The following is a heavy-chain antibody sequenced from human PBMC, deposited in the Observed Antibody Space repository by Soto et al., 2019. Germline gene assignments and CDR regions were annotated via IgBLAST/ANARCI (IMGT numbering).Heavy chain of an antibody. CDR1: GGSISSXGYX. J-gene: IGHJ4*02. V-gene: IGHV4-31*03. Sequence: QVQLQESGPGLVKPSQTLSLTCTVSGGSISSXGYXWSXXXQXXGXGLEWIGYIYYSGSTYYNPSLKSRVTISXDTSXXQXXXXXXXXXXXXXXXXXXXXXXXXXXXXXXLLFDYWGQGTLVTVSS. CDR2: IYYSGST. CDR3: XXXXXXXXXXXXXLLFDY.